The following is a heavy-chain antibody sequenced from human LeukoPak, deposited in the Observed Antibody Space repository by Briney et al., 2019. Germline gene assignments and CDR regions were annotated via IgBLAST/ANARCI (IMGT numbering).Heavy chain of an antibody. CDR1: GFTFSSYD. D-gene: IGHD3-3*01. Sequence: GGSLRLSCAASGFTFSSYDMHWVRQATGKGLEWVSAIGTAGDTYYPGSVKGRFTITRDNSKNTLYLQMNSLRGEDTAVYYCAKDLGGSGDFWSGYYDYYYSGMDVWGQGTTVTVSS. CDR3: AKDLGGSGDFWSGYYDYYYSGMDV. V-gene: IGHV3-13*01. J-gene: IGHJ6*02. CDR2: IGTAGDT.